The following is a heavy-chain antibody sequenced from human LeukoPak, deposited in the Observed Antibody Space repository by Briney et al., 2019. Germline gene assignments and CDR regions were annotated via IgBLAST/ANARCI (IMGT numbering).Heavy chain of an antibody. CDR3: ARGRRDGYNY. CDR1: GFILSSYE. Sequence: GGSLRLSCEASGFILSSYEMNWVRQAPGKGLEWVSYISTTGTTIYYSDSVRGRFTISRDNARNSLSLQMSSLRAEDTAVYYCARGRRDGYNYWGQGTLVTVSS. CDR2: ISTTGTTI. V-gene: IGHV3-48*03. D-gene: IGHD5-24*01. J-gene: IGHJ4*02.